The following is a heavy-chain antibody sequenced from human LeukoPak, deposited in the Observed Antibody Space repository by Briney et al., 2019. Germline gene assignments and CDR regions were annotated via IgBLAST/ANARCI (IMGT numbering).Heavy chain of an antibody. J-gene: IGHJ4*02. Sequence: SSETLSLTCTVSGGSISSSSYYWGWIRQPPGKGLEWIGSIYYSGSTYYNPSLTSRVTISVDTSKNQFSLKLSSVTAADTAVYYCARQRYCSSTSCYTFDPKYYFDYWGQGTLVTVSS. CDR1: GGSISSSSYY. D-gene: IGHD2-2*02. V-gene: IGHV4-39*01. CDR2: IYYSGST. CDR3: ARQRYCSSTSCYTFDPKYYFDY.